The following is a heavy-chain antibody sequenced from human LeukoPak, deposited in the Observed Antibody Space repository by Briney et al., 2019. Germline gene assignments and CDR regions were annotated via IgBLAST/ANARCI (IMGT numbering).Heavy chain of an antibody. Sequence: SETLSLTCTVSGGSISSSSYYWGWIRQPPGKGLEWIGSIYYSGSTYYNPSLKSRVTISVDTSKNQFSLKLSSVTAADTAVYYCARDRPPPGRQSSWSDWPPLDGSNPWGQGTLVTVSS. V-gene: IGHV4-39*02. J-gene: IGHJ5*02. CDR3: ARDRPPPGRQSSWSDWPPLDGSNP. CDR1: GGSISSSSYY. D-gene: IGHD6-13*01. CDR2: IYYSGST.